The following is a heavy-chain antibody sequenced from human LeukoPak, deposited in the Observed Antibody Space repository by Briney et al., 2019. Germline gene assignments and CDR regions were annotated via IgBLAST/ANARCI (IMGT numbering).Heavy chain of an antibody. CDR3: ARDGHRRSSGEYYYY. CDR1: GFPFSSYI. Sequence: PGEALRLSCAAPGFPFSSYIMNWVRRAPGRGQEWASYISSSSSTIYYADSVKGRFTISRDKANHSLDLHMNTLRADDVPLYYRARDGHRRSSGEYYYY. V-gene: IGHV3-48*01. J-gene: IGHJ6*01. D-gene: IGHD6-6*01. CDR2: ISSSSSTI.